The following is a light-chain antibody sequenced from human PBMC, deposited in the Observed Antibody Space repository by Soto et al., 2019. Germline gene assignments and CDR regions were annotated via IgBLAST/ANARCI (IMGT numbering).Light chain of an antibody. V-gene: IGKV1-39*01. Sequence: DIQMTQSPSSLSASVGDRVTITCRASQSINSYLNWYQQKPGKAPKLLIYAASSLQRGVPSRFSGSAFGTDFTLTISSLQPEDFATYYCQQSYITPWTFGQGTKVDIK. CDR3: QQSYITPWT. CDR2: AAS. CDR1: QSINSY. J-gene: IGKJ1*01.